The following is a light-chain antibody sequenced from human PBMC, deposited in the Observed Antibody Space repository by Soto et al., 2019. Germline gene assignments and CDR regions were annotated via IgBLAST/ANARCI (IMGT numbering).Light chain of an antibody. CDR1: SGSVSITSY. J-gene: IGLJ3*02. Sequence: QTVVTQETSISVSPGGTVTLTCGLTSGSVSITSYPSWFQQTPGQAPRTLIYSTNTRSSGVSDRFSGSILGSKAALTITGAQAADESQYYCALYLGGGITVFGGGTQLTVL. CDR2: STN. CDR3: ALYLGGGITV. V-gene: IGLV8-61*01.